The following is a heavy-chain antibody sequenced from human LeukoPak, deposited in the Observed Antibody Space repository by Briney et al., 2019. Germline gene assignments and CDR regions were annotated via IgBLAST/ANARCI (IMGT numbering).Heavy chain of an antibody. V-gene: IGHV3-48*01. CDR2: ISSSSSAK. J-gene: IGHJ6*03. Sequence: GGSLRLSCAASGFTFSTYSMNWVRQAPGKGPEWVSYISSSSSAKYYADSVKGRFTISRDNSKNTLYLQMNSLRAEDTAVYYCAREGFMIVVVSYMDVWGKGTTVTVSS. CDR3: AREGFMIVVVSYMDV. D-gene: IGHD3-22*01. CDR1: GFTFSTYS.